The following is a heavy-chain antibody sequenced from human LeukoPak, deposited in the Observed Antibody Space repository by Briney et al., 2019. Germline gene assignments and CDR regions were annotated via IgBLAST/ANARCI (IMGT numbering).Heavy chain of an antibody. D-gene: IGHD3-3*01. J-gene: IGHJ4*02. V-gene: IGHV3-49*03. CDR1: GFTFGDYA. CDR2: IRSKAYGGTT. CDR3: TSNDFWSGYYLDY. Sequence: GGSLRLSCTASGFTFGDYAMSWFRQAPGKGLEWVGFIRSKAYGGTTEYAASVKGRFTISRDDSKSIAYLQMNSLKTEDTAVYYCTSNDFWSGYYLDYWGQGTLVTVSS.